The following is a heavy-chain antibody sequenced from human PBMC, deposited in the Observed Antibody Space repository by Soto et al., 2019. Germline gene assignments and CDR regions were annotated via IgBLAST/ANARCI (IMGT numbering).Heavy chain of an antibody. D-gene: IGHD3-10*01. CDR1: GFTFSSYE. CDR2: ISSSGSTI. J-gene: IGHJ6*02. V-gene: IGHV3-48*03. CDR3: ARDIMVRGVVDYYYGMDV. Sequence: VGSLRFSCAASGFTFSSYEMNWVRQAPGKGLEWVSYISSSGSTIYYADSVKGRFTISRDNAKNSLYLQMNSLRAEDTAVYYCARDIMVRGVVDYYYGMDVWGQGTTVTVSS.